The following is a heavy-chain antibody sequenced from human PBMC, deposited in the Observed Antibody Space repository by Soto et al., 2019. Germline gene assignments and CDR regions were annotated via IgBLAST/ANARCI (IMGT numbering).Heavy chain of an antibody. CDR2: ISSGDSI. D-gene: IGHD5-12*01. CDR1: GFTFSSYG. J-gene: IGHJ4*02. Sequence: GGSLRLSCAASGFTFSSYGMNWLRQAPGMGLEWVSYISSGDSIYYADSVKGRFTISRDNAKNSQFLQMNSLRADDTAVYYCAREESGYDERFDYWGQGTLVTVSS. CDR3: AREESGYDERFDY. V-gene: IGHV3-48*01.